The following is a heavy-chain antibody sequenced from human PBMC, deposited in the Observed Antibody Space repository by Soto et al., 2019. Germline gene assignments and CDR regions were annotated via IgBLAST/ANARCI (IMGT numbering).Heavy chain of an antibody. J-gene: IGHJ6*02. CDR3: ARGPPSSGWPYGMDV. Sequence: SVKVSCKASGGTFSSYAISWVRQAPGQGLEWMGGIIPIFGTANYAQKFQGRVTITADESTSTAYMELSSLRSEDTAVYYCARGPPSSGWPYGMDVWGQGTTVTVSS. V-gene: IGHV1-69*13. CDR1: GGTFSSYA. CDR2: IIPIFGTA. D-gene: IGHD6-19*01.